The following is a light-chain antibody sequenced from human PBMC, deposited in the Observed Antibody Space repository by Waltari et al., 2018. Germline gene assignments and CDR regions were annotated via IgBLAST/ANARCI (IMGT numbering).Light chain of an antibody. V-gene: IGKV3-20*01. CDR2: GAS. J-gene: IGKJ1*01. Sequence: EIELTQSPGTLSLYPGERATLPCRASQSVSSSYLAWYQQKPGQAPRPPIYGASSRATGIPDRFSGSGSGTDFTLTISRLEPEDFAVYYCQQYGSSPSWTFGQGTKVEIK. CDR3: QQYGSSPSWT. CDR1: QSVSSSY.